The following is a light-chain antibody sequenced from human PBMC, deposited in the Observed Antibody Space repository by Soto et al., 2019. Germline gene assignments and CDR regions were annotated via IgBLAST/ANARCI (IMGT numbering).Light chain of an antibody. Sequence: EIVVTQSPATLSVSPGERATLSCSASQSVAGNLAWYQQKLGQAPRLLIYGASTRNTGFPARFSGSGSGTEFTLTISSLQSEDFAVYYCQQYNNCPQTFGPGTKVEIK. CDR1: QSVAGN. V-gene: IGKV3-15*01. CDR2: GAS. J-gene: IGKJ1*01. CDR3: QQYNNCPQT.